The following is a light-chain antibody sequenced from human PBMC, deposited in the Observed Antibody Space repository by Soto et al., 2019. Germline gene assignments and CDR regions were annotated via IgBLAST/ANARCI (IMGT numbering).Light chain of an antibody. CDR3: QQYNSYST. J-gene: IGKJ1*01. CDR2: DVS. CDR1: QGISGR. Sequence: DIQITQSPSTLSASVGDRVTITCRASQGISGRLAWYQQKPGKAPNLLIYDVSNLESGVPSRVSGTGSGTEFTLTINSLQPDDFATYYCQQYNSYSTFGPGTKVDIK. V-gene: IGKV1-5*01.